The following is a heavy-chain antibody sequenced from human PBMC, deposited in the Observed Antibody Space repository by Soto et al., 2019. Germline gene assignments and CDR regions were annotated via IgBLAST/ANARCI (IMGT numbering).Heavy chain of an antibody. CDR2: IKSDADGGAI. CDR1: GFTFSNAW. Sequence: EVQLVESGGGLVKPGGSLRLFCAGSGFTFSNAWMSWFRRAPGKGLEWVGRIKSDADGGAIDYAAPVKGRFTTSRDDSKNTLFLQMNNLRAEDSAVYSCTTTKGRLEPPTNDFWGQGTPVIVSS. J-gene: IGHJ4*02. D-gene: IGHD2-8*01. CDR3: TTTKGRLEPPTNDF. V-gene: IGHV3-15*01.